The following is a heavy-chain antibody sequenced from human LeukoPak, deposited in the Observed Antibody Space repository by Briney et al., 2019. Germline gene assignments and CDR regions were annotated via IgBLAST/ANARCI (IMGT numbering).Heavy chain of an antibody. J-gene: IGHJ4*02. CDR3: ARGLGRSSGYYLRFVY. V-gene: IGHV1-69*13. Sequence: ASVKVSCKASGGTFSSYAISWVRQAPGQGLEWMGGIIPIFGTANYAQKFQGRVTITADESTSTAHMELSSLRSEDTAVYYCARGLGRSSGYYLRFVYWGQGTLVTVSS. CDR1: GGTFSSYA. CDR2: IIPIFGTA. D-gene: IGHD3-22*01.